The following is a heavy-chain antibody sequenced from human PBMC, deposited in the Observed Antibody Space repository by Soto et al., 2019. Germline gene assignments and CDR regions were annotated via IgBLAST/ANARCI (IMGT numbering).Heavy chain of an antibody. V-gene: IGHV4-4*02. J-gene: IGHJ4*02. CDR1: GDSVSSPYY. CDR3: ARSAGWYAVHS. D-gene: IGHD6-19*01. Sequence: QVQLQESGPGLVKPSGTLSLTCAVSGDSVSSPYYWCWVRQPPGKGLEWIGEVFHTGTTSYNPSLSSRVTISMDKSINQFSLDLRSVTAADTAVYYCARSAGWYAVHSWGPGTLVIVSS. CDR2: VFHTGTT.